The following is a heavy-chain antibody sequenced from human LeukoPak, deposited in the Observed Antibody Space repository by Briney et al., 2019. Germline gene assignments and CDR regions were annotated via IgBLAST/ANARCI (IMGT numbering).Heavy chain of an antibody. CDR1: GFTFSSYA. CDR2: ISYDGSNK. CDR3: ARGGIVVVVAATDY. J-gene: IGHJ4*02. D-gene: IGHD2-15*01. V-gene: IGHV3-30*04. Sequence: GGSLRLSCAASGFTFSSYAMHWVRQAPGKGLERVAVISYDGSNKYYADSVKGRFTISRDNSKNTLYLQMNSLRAEDTAVYYCARGGIVVVVAATDYWGQGTLVTVSS.